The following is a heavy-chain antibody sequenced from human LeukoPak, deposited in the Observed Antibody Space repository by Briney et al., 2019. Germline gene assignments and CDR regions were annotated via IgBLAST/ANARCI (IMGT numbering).Heavy chain of an antibody. D-gene: IGHD2-8*02. Sequence: SQTLSLTCAISGDSVSSNRFTWNWIRQSPSRGLEWLGRTYYRSKWSNDYSESVKSRITISPDTSKNQFSPQLKSVTPEDTAVYYCARVSGGVFEYWGQGTLVTVSS. CDR1: GDSVSSNRFT. V-gene: IGHV6-1*01. CDR3: ARVSGGVFEY. CDR2: TYYRSKWSN. J-gene: IGHJ4*02.